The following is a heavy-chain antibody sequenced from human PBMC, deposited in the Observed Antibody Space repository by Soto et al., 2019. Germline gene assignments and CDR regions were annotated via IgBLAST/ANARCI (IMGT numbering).Heavy chain of an antibody. CDR3: AKDIVPLGHCSSTICYGAFDT. V-gene: IGHV3-9*01. D-gene: IGHD2-2*01. CDR2: ISWNSDSI. CDR1: GFIFDDYA. Sequence: SLRLSCAASGFIFDDYAMHWVRQAPGEGLEWVSGISWNSDSIGYADSVKGRFTISRDNAKNSLYLQMNSLRAEDTALYYCAKDIVPLGHCSSTICYGAFDTRGQGTMVTVS. J-gene: IGHJ3*02.